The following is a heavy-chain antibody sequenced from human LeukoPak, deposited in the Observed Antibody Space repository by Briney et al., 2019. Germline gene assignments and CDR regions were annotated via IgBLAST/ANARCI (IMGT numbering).Heavy chain of an antibody. J-gene: IGHJ5*02. CDR2: INPSGGST. CDR3: ARDFRYCSSTSCYTNWFDP. CDR1: GYTFTSYY. V-gene: IGHV1-46*01. Sequence: ASVTVSCKASGYTFTSYYMHWVRQAPGQGLEWMGIINPSGGSTSYAQKFQGRVTMTRDMSTSTVYMELSSLRSEDTAVYYCARDFRYCSSTSCYTNWFDPWGQGTLVTVSS. D-gene: IGHD2-2*02.